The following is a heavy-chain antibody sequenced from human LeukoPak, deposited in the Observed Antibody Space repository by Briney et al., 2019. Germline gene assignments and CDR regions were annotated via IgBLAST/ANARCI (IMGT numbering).Heavy chain of an antibody. J-gene: IGHJ4*02. D-gene: IGHD3-3*01. CDR3: VKDGLRFSEWSPPLNF. Sequence: GGSLRLSCAASGFTFSDYYMSWIRQAPGKGLEWVSYISSSGSTIYYADSVKGRFTISRDNAKNSLYLQMNSLRAEDTALYYCVKDGLRFSEWSPPLNFWGQGTLVTVSS. CDR1: GFTFSDYY. CDR2: ISSSGSTI. V-gene: IGHV3-11*01.